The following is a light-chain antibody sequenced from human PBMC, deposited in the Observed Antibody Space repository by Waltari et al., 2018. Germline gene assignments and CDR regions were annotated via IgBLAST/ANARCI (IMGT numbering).Light chain of an antibody. CDR1: SEHSVGRNN. Sequence: QPVLTQPPPRSASPGASARTPWTLSSEHSVGRNNMYWYQRNPGIAPMLFLYYYSDSDKQLGPGVPNRVSGSKETSSNTAFLLISGLQPEDEADYYCQVYDSSAVLFGGGTRLTVL. CDR3: QVYDSSAVL. V-gene: IGLV5-37*01. J-gene: IGLJ2*01. CDR2: YYSDSDK.